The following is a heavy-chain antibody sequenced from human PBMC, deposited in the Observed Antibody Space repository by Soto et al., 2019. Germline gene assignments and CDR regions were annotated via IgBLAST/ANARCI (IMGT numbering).Heavy chain of an antibody. CDR1: GFSLTTYDMG. CDR3: AHAGDYDLLTFDH. Sequence: QITLKKSSPTLVRPAQTLTLTCAFSGFSLTTYDMGVAWIRQPPGKALEWLALIYWDDDKRYSPSLTDRLAVSKDTSRNQVVLTITNLDPGDTATYFCAHAGDYDLLTFDHWGPGILATVSS. CDR2: IYWDDDK. V-gene: IGHV2-5*02. D-gene: IGHD4-17*01. J-gene: IGHJ4*02.